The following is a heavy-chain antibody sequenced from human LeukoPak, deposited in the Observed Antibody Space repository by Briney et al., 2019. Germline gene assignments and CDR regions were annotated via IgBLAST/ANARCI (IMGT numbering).Heavy chain of an antibody. CDR3: ARGKSSPHAFDI. Sequence: SETLSLTCAVYGGSLSGYYWSWIRQSPGKGLEWIGKTNHSGSSNYNPSLKSRVTTSVDTSKNQFSLKLTSVTAADTAVYYCARGKSSPHAFDIWGQGTMVTASS. J-gene: IGHJ3*02. CDR1: GGSLSGYY. CDR2: TNHSGSS. V-gene: IGHV4-34*01.